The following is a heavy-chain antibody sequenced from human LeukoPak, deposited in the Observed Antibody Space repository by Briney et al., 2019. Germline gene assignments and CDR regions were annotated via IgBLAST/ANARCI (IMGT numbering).Heavy chain of an antibody. CDR2: ILTSGGT. CDR1: GFTFSTYT. CDR3: AKDRIYADGLWDFDY. D-gene: IGHD3-10*01. V-gene: IGHV3-23*01. Sequence: GGSLRLSCTASGFTFSTYTMSWVRQAPGEGLKWVSGILTSGGTYYADSVKGRFTISRDNSKNTLYLQMNSPRADDTAVYYCAKDRIYADGLWDFDYWGQGTLVTVSP. J-gene: IGHJ4*02.